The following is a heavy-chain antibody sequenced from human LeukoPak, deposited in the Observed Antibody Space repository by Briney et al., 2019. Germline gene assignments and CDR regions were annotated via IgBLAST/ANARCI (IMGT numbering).Heavy chain of an antibody. CDR2: IYYSGST. V-gene: IGHV4-39*01. CDR1: GGAISSTAYY. D-gene: IGHD3-10*01. CDR3: ARHPPYGSRNWGAYYFDS. J-gene: IGHJ4*02. Sequence: SETLSLTCDVSGGAISSTAYYWGWIRQPPGKGLEWIGSIYYSGSTYYNPSLKSRVTISVDTSHNQFSLKLNSVTAADTALYYCARHPPYGSRNWGAYYFDSWGQGTLVTVSS.